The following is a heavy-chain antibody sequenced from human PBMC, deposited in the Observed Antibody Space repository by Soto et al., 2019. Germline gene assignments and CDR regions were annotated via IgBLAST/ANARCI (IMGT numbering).Heavy chain of an antibody. CDR1: GGSISSSNW. CDR3: ARRWGEGRVDY. V-gene: IGHV4-4*02. CDR2: IYHSGNT. Sequence: QVQLQESGPGLVKPSGTLSLTCAVSGGSISSSNWWSWVRQPPGKGLEWIGEIYHSGNTNYNPSLKSLVTMAVDKSRTQFSLKLSSVTAADTAVYYCARRWGEGRVDYWGQGNLVTVSS. J-gene: IGHJ4*02. D-gene: IGHD3-10*01.